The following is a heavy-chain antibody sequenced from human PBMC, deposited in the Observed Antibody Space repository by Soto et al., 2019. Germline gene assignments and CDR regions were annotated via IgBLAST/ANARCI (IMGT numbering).Heavy chain of an antibody. J-gene: IGHJ4*02. D-gene: IGHD3-22*01. V-gene: IGHV1-3*01. CDR3: ARDDYYDSSGYYPLGY. Sequence: QVQLVQSGAEVKKPGASVKVSCKASGYTFTSYAMHWVRQAPGQRLEWMGWINAGNGNTKYSQKFQGRVTITRDTSASTAYMELSSLRSEDTAVYYCARDDYYDSSGYYPLGYWGQGPLVTVSS. CDR1: GYTFTSYA. CDR2: INAGNGNT.